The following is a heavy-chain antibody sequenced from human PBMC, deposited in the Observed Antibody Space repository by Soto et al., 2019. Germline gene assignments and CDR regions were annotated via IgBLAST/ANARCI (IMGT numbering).Heavy chain of an antibody. CDR3: AKVMGELYNPFDY. Sequence: PGGSLRLSCAASGFTFSSYGMHWVRQAPGKGLEWVAVISYDGSNKYYADSVKGRFTISRDNSKNTLYLQMNSLRAEDTAVYYCAKVMGELYNPFDYWGQGTLVTVSS. J-gene: IGHJ4*02. D-gene: IGHD3-16*01. CDR1: GFTFSSYG. V-gene: IGHV3-30*18. CDR2: ISYDGSNK.